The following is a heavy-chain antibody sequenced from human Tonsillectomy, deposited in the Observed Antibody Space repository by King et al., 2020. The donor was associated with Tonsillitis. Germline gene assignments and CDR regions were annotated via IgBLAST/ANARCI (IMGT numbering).Heavy chain of an antibody. CDR1: GGSITSGSYY. CDR2: IYTSGST. D-gene: IGHD3-9*01. J-gene: IGHJ5*02. CDR3: ARGGDILTGGSLFDP. Sequence: VQLQESGPGLVKPSQTLSLTCSVSGGSITSGSYYWTWIRQPAGKGLEWIGRIYTSGSTTYNPSLESRVTISVDTSKNQFSLKLNSVTAADTAVYYCARGGDILTGGSLFDPWGQGTLVTVSS. V-gene: IGHV4-61*02.